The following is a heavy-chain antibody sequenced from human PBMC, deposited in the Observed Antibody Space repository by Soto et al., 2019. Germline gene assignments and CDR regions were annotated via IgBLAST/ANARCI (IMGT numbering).Heavy chain of an antibody. D-gene: IGHD3-3*01. J-gene: IGHJ5*02. CDR2: ISAYNGNT. CDR3: ARDRGEAIFGVVIPNWFDP. V-gene: IGHV1-18*04. CDR1: GYTFTSYG. Sequence: QVQLVQSGAEVKKPGASVKVSCKASGYTFTSYGISWVRQAPGQGLEWMGWISAYNGNTNYAQKLQGRVTMTTDTSRSTAYMELRSLRSDDTAVYYCARDRGEAIFGVVIPNWFDPWGQGTLVTVSS.